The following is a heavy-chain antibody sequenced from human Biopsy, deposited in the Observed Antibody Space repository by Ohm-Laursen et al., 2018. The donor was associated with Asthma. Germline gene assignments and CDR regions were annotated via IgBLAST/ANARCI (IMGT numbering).Heavy chain of an antibody. J-gene: IGHJ3*02. CDR1: GFNFDDYG. CDR3: AKNSRRGSHDPFDI. CDR2: ISWNSVSI. Sequence: LSLTCAASGFNFDDYGMNWVRPGPGKGLEWVAGISWNSVSIAYADSVRGRFTISRDNAKTSLYLQMNSLRDGDTAVYFCAKNSRRGSHDPFDIWGQGTMVTVSS. V-gene: IGHV3-9*01. D-gene: IGHD1-26*01.